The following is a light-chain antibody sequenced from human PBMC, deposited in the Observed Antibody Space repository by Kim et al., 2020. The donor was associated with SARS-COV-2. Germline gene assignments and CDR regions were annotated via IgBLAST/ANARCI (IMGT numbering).Light chain of an antibody. CDR2: DVT. V-gene: IGLV2-14*03. CDR1: SSDFGGYNS. J-gene: IGLJ2*01. CDR3: CSFASRTTWV. Sequence: GRSLTISCTGTSSDFGGYNSFSWYQQHPGRAPNLMIYDVTERPSGVSNRFSGSKSGNTASLTISGLQAEDEADYYCCSFASRTTWVFGGGTQLTVL.